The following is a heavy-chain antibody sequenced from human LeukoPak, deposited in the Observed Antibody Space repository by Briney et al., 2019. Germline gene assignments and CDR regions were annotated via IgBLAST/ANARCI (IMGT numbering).Heavy chain of an antibody. J-gene: IGHJ4*02. D-gene: IGHD3-3*01. Sequence: SETLSLTCAVYGGSFSGYYWSWIRQPPGKGLEWIGEINHSGSTNYNPSLKSRVTISVDTSKNQFSLKLSSVTAADTAVYYCARQNYDFWSGYYTYYYFDYWGQGTLVTVSS. CDR2: INHSGST. CDR3: ARQNYDFWSGYYTYYYFDY. CDR1: GGSFSGYY. V-gene: IGHV4-34*01.